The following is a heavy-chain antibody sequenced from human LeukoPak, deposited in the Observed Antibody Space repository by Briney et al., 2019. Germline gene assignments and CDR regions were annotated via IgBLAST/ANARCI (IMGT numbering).Heavy chain of an antibody. J-gene: IGHJ4*02. V-gene: IGHV3-73*01. D-gene: IGHD4-17*01. CDR3: SRRGDYDFDY. CDR2: IRTNTHNYAT. CDR1: GFIFSDST. Sequence: PGGSLRLSCAASGFIFSDSTIHWVRQASGKGLEWLGRIRTNTHNYATAYAASLKGRFTIFRDDSHNMAYLQLNSLKTEDTALYYCSRRGDYDFDYWGPGTLVTVSS.